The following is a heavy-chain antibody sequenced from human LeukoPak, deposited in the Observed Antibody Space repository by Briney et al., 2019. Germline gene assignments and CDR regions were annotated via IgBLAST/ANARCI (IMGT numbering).Heavy chain of an antibody. D-gene: IGHD2-21*02. V-gene: IGHV4-59*08. CDR1: GGSISSHY. CDR2: IYYSGSS. J-gene: IGHJ5*02. Sequence: SETLSLACTASGGSISSHYWSWIRQPPGKGLEWIGYIYYSGSSKYNPSLKSRVTISVDKTKNQFSLRLSSMAAEDTAVYYCAGHHCHDDCYWYNSFDPWGQGILVAVSS. CDR3: AGHHCHDDCYWYNSFDP.